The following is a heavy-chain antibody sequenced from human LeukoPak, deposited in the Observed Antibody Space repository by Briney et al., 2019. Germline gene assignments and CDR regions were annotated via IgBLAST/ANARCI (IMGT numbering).Heavy chain of an antibody. V-gene: IGHV3-21*01. CDR3: AGGDGDYDYFDY. CDR2: ISSSSNYI. J-gene: IGHJ4*02. D-gene: IGHD4-17*01. CDR1: GVILSSYS. Sequence: GGSLRLSCAASGVILSSYSMNWVRQAPGKGLEWVSSISSSSNYIYYADSVRGRFTISRDNAKNSLYLQMNSLRAEDTAVYYCAGGDGDYDYFDYWGQGILVTVSS.